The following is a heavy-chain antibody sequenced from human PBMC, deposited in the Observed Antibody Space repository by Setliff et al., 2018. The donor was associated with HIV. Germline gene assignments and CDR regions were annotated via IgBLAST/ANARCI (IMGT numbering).Heavy chain of an antibody. CDR3: ARGRVESFWSDLIPSDH. D-gene: IGHD3-3*01. CDR2: ISGSGTTI. V-gene: IGHV3-11*01. J-gene: IGHJ4*02. Sequence: GGSLRLSCAASGFTFSHYYMSWIRQAPGKGLQWVSDISGSGTTIYYADSVKGRFTISRDNAKNSLYLQMNSLRADDTAVYYCARGRVESFWSDLIPSDHWGQGTLVTVSS. CDR1: GFTFSHYY.